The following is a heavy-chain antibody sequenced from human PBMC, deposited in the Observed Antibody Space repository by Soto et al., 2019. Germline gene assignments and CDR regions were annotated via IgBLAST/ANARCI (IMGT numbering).Heavy chain of an antibody. CDR2: IIPIFGTA. D-gene: IGHD3-16*02. V-gene: IGHV1-69*13. CDR1: GGTFTSYA. CDR3: ATMKGGYQSYYYGMDV. Sequence: SVTVSCKASGGTFTSYAISWVRQAPGQGLEWVGGIIPIFGTADYAQKFQGRVTITADESTSTAYMELSSLRSEDTAVYYCATMKGGYQSYYYGMDVWGQGTTVTVSS. J-gene: IGHJ6*02.